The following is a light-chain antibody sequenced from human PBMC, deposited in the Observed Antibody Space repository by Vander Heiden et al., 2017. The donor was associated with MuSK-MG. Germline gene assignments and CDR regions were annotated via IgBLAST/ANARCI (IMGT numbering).Light chain of an antibody. V-gene: IGLV2-8*01. CDR3: SSFAGSDNFWV. Sequence: SALTQPPSASGSPGQSVTISCTGTNSDIGAYNYVSWYLQHPGEAPKLMIYEVDRRPSGVPDRFSGSKSGNTASLTVSGLQADDEAEYFCSSFAGSDNFWVFGGGTRLTVL. CDR2: EVD. CDR1: NSDIGAYNY. J-gene: IGLJ3*02.